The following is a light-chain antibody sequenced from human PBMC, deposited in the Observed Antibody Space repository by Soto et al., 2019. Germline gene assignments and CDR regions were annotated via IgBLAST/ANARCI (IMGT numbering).Light chain of an antibody. V-gene: IGKV3-15*01. Sequence: EIVMTQSPATLSVSPGERATLSCRASQSVSSNLAWYQQKPGQAPRLLIYGASTRATGFPARFSGSGSATEFTLTISSLQSEDFAVYYCQQYDNWPPLTFGQGTRLESK. J-gene: IGKJ5*01. CDR1: QSVSSN. CDR3: QQYDNWPPLT. CDR2: GAS.